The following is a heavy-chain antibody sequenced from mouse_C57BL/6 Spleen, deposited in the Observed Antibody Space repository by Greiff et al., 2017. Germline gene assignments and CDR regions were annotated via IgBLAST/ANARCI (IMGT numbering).Heavy chain of an antibody. V-gene: IGHV5-17*01. CDR3: ACLGGYDAWFAY. CDR1: GFTFSDYG. D-gene: IGHD2-2*01. Sequence: VQLKESGGGLVKPGGSLKLSCAASGFTFSDYGMHWVRQAPEKGLEWVAYISSGSSTIYYADTVKGRFTISRDNAKNTLFLQMTSLRSEDTAMYYCACLGGYDAWFAYWGQGTLVTVSA. CDR2: ISSGSSTI. J-gene: IGHJ3*01.